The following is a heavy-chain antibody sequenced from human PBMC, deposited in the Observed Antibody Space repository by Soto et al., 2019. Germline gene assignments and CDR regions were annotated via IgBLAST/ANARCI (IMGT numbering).Heavy chain of an antibody. CDR2: IIPIFGTA. V-gene: IGHV1-69*01. CDR1: GGTFSSYA. Sequence: QVQLVQSGAEVKKPGSSVKVSCKASGGTFSSYAISWVRQAPGQGLEWMGGIIPIFGTANYAQKFQGRVTITADESTSTAYMELSSLSSEDTAVYYCARERGYYYDSSGYYFDYWGQGTLVTVSS. D-gene: IGHD3-22*01. J-gene: IGHJ4*02. CDR3: ARERGYYYDSSGYYFDY.